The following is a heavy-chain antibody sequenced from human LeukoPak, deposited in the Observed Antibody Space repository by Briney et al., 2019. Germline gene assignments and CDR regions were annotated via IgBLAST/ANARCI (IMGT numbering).Heavy chain of an antibody. CDR1: GGSISSYY. D-gene: IGHD4-17*01. V-gene: IGHV4-59*08. Sequence: SETLSLTCTVSGGSISSYYWSWLRQPPGKGLEWIGYIYYSGSTNYNPSLKSRVTISVDTSKNQFSLKLSSVTAADTAVYYCARPRSSYGDYPPAGWYFDLWGRGTLVTVSS. J-gene: IGHJ2*01. CDR2: IYYSGST. CDR3: ARPRSSYGDYPPAGWYFDL.